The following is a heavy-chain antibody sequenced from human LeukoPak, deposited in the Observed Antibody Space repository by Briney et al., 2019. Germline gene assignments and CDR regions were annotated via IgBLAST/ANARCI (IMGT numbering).Heavy chain of an antibody. CDR2: INPSGGST. CDR1: GYTSTSYY. Sequence: ASVKVSCKASGYTSTSYYMHWVRQAPGQGLEWMGIINPSGGSTSYAQKFQGRVTMTRDMSTSTVYMELSSLRSEDTAVYYCARVRIPATVTTGAFDIWGQGTMVTVSS. J-gene: IGHJ3*02. D-gene: IGHD4-17*01. CDR3: ARVRIPATVTTGAFDI. V-gene: IGHV1-46*01.